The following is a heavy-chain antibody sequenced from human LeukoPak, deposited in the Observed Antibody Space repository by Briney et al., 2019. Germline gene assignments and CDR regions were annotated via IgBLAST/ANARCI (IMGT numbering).Heavy chain of an antibody. D-gene: IGHD3-3*01. CDR3: ARGSPYYDFWSGYPNPPMDV. CDR2: ISSSSSYI. J-gene: IGHJ6*03. CDR1: GFTFSSYS. Sequence: GGSLRLSCAASGFTFSSYSMNWVRQAPGKGLEWVSSISSSSSYIYYADSVKGRFTISGDNAKNSLYLQMNSLRAEDTAVYYCARGSPYYDFWSGYPNPPMDVWGKGTTATVSS. V-gene: IGHV3-21*01.